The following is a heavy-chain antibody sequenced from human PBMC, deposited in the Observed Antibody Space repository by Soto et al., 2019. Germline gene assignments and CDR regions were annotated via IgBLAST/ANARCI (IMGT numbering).Heavy chain of an antibody. CDR1: GFMFGTYW. CDR3: ARDGTTGTANFHYAMDV. V-gene: IGHV3-7*01. J-gene: IGHJ6*02. Sequence: GGSLRLSCAATGFMFGTYWMNWVRQAPGQGLEWVANINRRGTSTNYVDSVRGRFSTSRDSTRNSLYLNMDSLRVEDTAVYYCARDGTTGTANFHYAMDVWGQGTTVTVSS. D-gene: IGHD4-17*01. CDR2: INRRGTST.